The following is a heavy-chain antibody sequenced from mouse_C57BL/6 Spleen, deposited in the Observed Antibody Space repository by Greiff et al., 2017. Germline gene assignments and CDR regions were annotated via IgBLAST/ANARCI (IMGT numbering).Heavy chain of an antibody. J-gene: IGHJ1*03. Sequence: DVKLVESGGGLVKPGGSLKLSCAASGFTFSDYGMHWVRQAPEKGLEWVAYISSGSSTIYYADTVKGRFTISRDNAKNTLFLQMTSLRSEDTAMYYCARGYYYGSRGDWYFDVWGTGTTVTVSS. CDR3: ARGYYYGSRGDWYFDV. CDR1: GFTFSDYG. D-gene: IGHD1-1*01. V-gene: IGHV5-17*01. CDR2: ISSGSSTI.